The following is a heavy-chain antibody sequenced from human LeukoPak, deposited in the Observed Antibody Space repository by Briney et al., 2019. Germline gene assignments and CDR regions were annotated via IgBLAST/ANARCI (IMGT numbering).Heavy chain of an antibody. V-gene: IGHV1-8*03. J-gene: IGHJ4*02. CDR3: ARSARYYYDSSGYPIPPYYFDY. CDR2: MNPNSGNT. CDR1: GYTFTSYD. Sequence: ASVKVSCKASGYTFTSYDINWVRQATGQGLEWMGWMNPNSGNTGYAQKFQGRVTITRNTSISTAYMELSRLRSDDTAVYYCARSARYYYDSSGYPIPPYYFDYWGQGTLVTVSS. D-gene: IGHD3-22*01.